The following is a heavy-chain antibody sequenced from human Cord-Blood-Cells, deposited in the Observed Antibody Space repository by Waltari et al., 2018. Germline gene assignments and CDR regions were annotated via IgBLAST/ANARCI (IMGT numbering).Heavy chain of an antibody. CDR3: ARHKTNFDY. Sequence: HVQLQPWAAGLLSPSETLSLTCAVYGGSFSGFYWSWIRQPPGKGLEWIGETNHNGSTNYTPTLKSRVTISLHTSKAQFSLKLSSVTAADTAVYYWARHKTNFDYWSHGTLFTVSS. CDR2: TNHNGST. V-gene: IGHV4-34*01. CDR1: GGSFSGFY. J-gene: IGHJ4*01.